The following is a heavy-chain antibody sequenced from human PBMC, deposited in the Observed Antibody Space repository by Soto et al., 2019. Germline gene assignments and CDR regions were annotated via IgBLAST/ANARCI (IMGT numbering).Heavy chain of an antibody. Sequence: QVQLVQSGAEVKKPGASVKVSCKASGYTFTSYAMHWVRQAPGQRLEWMGWINAGNGNKKYSKKFQSKVTITRHTSASTAYRELSRLRSEDTAVYYCARSIVVVTALDYWGQGTLVTVSS. D-gene: IGHD2-21*02. CDR1: GYTFTSYA. CDR3: ARSIVVVTALDY. V-gene: IGHV1-3*01. CDR2: INAGNGNK. J-gene: IGHJ4*02.